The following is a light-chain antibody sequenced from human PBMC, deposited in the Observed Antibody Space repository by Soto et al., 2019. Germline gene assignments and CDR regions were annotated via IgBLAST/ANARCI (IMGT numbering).Light chain of an antibody. V-gene: IGKV1-33*01. CDR2: DAS. CDR1: QDISNY. CDR3: QQYDTLPPYT. J-gene: IGKJ2*01. Sequence: DIQMTQSPSSLSASVGDRVTITCQASQDISNYLNWYQQKPGKAPKLLIYDASNLEIGVPSRFSGSGSGTDFTFTISSLQPEDIATYYCQQYDTLPPYTFGQGNKLEIK.